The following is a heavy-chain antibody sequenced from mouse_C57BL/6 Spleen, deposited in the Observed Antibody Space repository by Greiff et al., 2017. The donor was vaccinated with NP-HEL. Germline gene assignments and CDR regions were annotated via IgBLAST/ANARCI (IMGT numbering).Heavy chain of an antibody. J-gene: IGHJ4*01. D-gene: IGHD1-1*01. CDR1: GYTFTDYN. V-gene: IGHV1-22*01. CDR3: ARTTVVATRYAMDY. CDR2: INPNNGGT. Sequence: VEPGASVKMSCQASGYTFTDYNMHWVKQSHGKSLEWIGYINPNNGGTSYNQKFKGKATLTVNKSSSTAYMELRSLTSEDSAVYYCARTTVVATRYAMDYWGQGTSVTVSS.